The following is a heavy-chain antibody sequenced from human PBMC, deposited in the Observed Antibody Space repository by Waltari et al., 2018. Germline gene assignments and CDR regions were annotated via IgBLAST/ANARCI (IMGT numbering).Heavy chain of an antibody. Sequence: EVQLVQSGAEVRKPGESLKISCQGSGYTFSDYWIAWVRQVPGKGLEGMGIIYPGDSDTRYSPSFQGQVIISADKSISTAYLQWSSLKASDTAMYYCARFYGGNFVDYWGQGTLVIVSS. CDR3: ARFYGGNFVDY. CDR1: GYTFSDYW. J-gene: IGHJ4*02. D-gene: IGHD2-21*01. V-gene: IGHV5-51*01. CDR2: IYPGDSDT.